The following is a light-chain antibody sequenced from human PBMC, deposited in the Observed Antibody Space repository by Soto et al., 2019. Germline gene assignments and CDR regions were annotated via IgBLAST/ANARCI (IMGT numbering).Light chain of an antibody. J-gene: IGLJ2*01. CDR1: GGHSSYI. CDR2: LERSGSY. Sequence: QSVLTQSSSASASLGSSVKLTCTLSGGHSSYIIAWHQQQPGKAPRYLMKLERSGSYNKGSGVPDRFSGSSSGADRYLTISNLQFEDEADYYCETWDSNTRVFGGGTKLTVL. V-gene: IGLV4-60*02. CDR3: ETWDSNTRV.